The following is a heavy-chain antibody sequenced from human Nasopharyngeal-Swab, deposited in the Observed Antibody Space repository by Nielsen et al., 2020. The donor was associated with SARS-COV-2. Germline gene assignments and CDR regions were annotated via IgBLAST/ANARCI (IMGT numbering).Heavy chain of an antibody. J-gene: IGHJ6*03. D-gene: IGHD2-15*01. CDR1: GGSISSYY. V-gene: IGHV4-59*08. CDR2: IYYSGST. CDR3: ARHGPQYCSGGSCYSGTQNYYYYYMDV. Sequence: SETLSLTCTVSGGSISSYYWSWIRQPPGKGREWIGSIYYSGSTNYNPPLKSRVTISVDTSKNQFSLKLSSVTAADTAVYYCARHGPQYCSGGSCYSGTQNYYYYYMDVWGKGTTVTVSS.